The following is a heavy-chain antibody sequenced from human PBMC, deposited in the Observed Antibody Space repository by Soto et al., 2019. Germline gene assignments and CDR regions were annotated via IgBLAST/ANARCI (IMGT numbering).Heavy chain of an antibody. CDR1: GYTFTSYG. V-gene: IGHV1-18*04. CDR3: ARVLGSIGYRKKYAFDI. J-gene: IGHJ3*02. Sequence: ASVKVSCKASGYTFTSYGISWVRQAPGQGLEWMGWISAYNGNTNYAQKLQGRVTMTTDTSTSTAYMELRSLRSDDTAVYYCARVLGSIGYRKKYAFDIWGQGTMVTVSS. CDR2: ISAYNGNT. D-gene: IGHD3-22*01.